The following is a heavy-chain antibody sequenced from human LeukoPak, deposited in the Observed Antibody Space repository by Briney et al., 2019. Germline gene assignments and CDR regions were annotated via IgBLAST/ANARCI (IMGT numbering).Heavy chain of an antibody. Sequence: SETLSLTCTVSGGSISSYYWSWIRQPAGKGLEWIGRIYTSGSTNYNPSLKSRVTMSVDTSKNQFSLKLSSVTAADTAVYYCARGRRGYSGTYYYYGMDVWGQGTTVTVSS. CDR1: GGSISSYY. CDR2: IYTSGST. J-gene: IGHJ6*02. CDR3: ARGRRGYSGTYYYYGMDV. V-gene: IGHV4-4*07. D-gene: IGHD5-12*01.